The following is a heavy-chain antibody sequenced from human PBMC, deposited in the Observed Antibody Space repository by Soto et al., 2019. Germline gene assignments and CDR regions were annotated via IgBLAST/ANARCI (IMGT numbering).Heavy chain of an antibody. CDR1: GGTSSSYA. V-gene: IGHV1-69*13. Sequence: SVKVSCKASGGTSSSYAISWVRQAPGQGLEWMGGIIPIFGTANYAQKFQGRVTITADESTSTAYMELSSLRSEDTAVYYCARGDTPDYYYYYGMDVWGQGTTVTVSS. J-gene: IGHJ6*02. CDR2: IIPIFGTA. CDR3: ARGDTPDYYYYYGMDV. D-gene: IGHD2-15*01.